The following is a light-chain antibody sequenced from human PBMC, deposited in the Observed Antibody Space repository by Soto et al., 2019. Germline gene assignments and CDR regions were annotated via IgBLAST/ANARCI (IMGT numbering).Light chain of an antibody. V-gene: IGLV1-44*01. Sequence: QLVLTQPPSASGTPGQRVTISCSGSSSNLGDNTVNWYQQLPGTAPKLLIYRNNRRPSEVPDRFSGSKSGTSASLAISGLQSDDEADYFCAAWDDSLSGPVFGGGTKLTVL. J-gene: IGLJ2*01. CDR2: RNN. CDR3: AAWDDSLSGPV. CDR1: SSNLGDNT.